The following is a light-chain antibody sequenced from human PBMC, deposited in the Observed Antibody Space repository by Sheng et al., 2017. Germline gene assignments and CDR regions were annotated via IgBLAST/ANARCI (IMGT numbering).Light chain of an antibody. Sequence: NFMLTQPHSVSESPGKTVIISCTRSSGKIASNYVQWYQQRPGSSSTTLIFENDRRPSGVPDRFSGSIDASSNSASLRISGLQTADEADYYCQSYDMNNHQVFGGGTTLTVL. CDR2: END. CDR1: SGKIASNY. J-gene: IGLJ3*02. V-gene: IGLV6-57*01. CDR3: QSYDMNNHQV.